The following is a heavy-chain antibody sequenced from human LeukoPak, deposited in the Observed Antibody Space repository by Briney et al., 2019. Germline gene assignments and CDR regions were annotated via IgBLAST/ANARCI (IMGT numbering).Heavy chain of an antibody. V-gene: IGHV4-34*01. CDR2: ISHSGST. CDR3: ALVVDYSGSGTYVVDY. CDR1: GGSFNVYH. J-gene: IGHJ4*02. Sequence: SETLSLTCAVYGGSFNVYHWRWIRQPPGKGLEWIGEISHSGSTNYNPSLMSRVTVSVDTSKKQFSLKLTSVTAADTAVYYCALVVDYSGSGTYVVDYRGQGTLVTVSS. D-gene: IGHD3-10*01.